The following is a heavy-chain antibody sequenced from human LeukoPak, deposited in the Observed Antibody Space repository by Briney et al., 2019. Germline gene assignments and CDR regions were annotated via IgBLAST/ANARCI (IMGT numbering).Heavy chain of an antibody. D-gene: IGHD1-26*01. J-gene: IGHJ6*03. V-gene: IGHV4-39*07. CDR3: ARNVATTYYYYYYMDV. Sequence: SETLSLTCTVSGGSISSSSYYWGWIREPPGKGLEWIGSIYYSGSTYYNPSLKSRVTISVDTSKNQFSLKLSSVTAADTAVYYCARNVATTYYYYYYMDVWGKGTTVTVSS. CDR2: IYYSGST. CDR1: GGSISSSSYY.